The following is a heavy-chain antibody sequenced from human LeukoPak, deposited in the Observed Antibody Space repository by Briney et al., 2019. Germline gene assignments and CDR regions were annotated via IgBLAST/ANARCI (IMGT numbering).Heavy chain of an antibody. V-gene: IGHV4-39*01. Sequence: SETLSLTCIVSGGSISNADYYWGWIRQAPGKGLEWIGSIFYGERNHYNPSLKSRATMSVDTSKNQFSLKLTSVTAADAAMYYCARQLPTAAADTRGYFEYWGQGAVVTVSS. CDR2: IFYGERN. D-gene: IGHD6-13*01. CDR1: GGSISNADYY. CDR3: ARQLPTAAADTRGYFEY. J-gene: IGHJ4*01.